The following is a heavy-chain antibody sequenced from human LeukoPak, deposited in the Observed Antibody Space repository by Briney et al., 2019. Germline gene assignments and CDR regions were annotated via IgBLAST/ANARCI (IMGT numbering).Heavy chain of an antibody. CDR1: GFTFSGYE. V-gene: IGHV3-48*03. CDR3: ARGKGVY. Sequence: QPGGSLRLPCAASGFTFSGYEMNWVRQAPGKGLEWVSYISSSGSVIYYADSVKGRFTISRDNAKNSLYLQMNSLRVEDTAVYTCARGKGVYWGQGTLVTVSS. D-gene: IGHD3-10*01. CDR2: ISSSGSVI. J-gene: IGHJ4*02.